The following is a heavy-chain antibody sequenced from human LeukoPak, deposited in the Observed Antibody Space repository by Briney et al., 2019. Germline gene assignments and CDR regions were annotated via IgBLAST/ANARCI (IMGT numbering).Heavy chain of an antibody. CDR3: ARDPGYCSGGSCYGHDAFDI. V-gene: IGHV4-34*01. CDR2: INHSGST. J-gene: IGHJ3*02. Sequence: SETLSLTCAVYGGSFSGYYWSWIRQPPGKGLEWIGEINHSGSTNYNPSLKSRFTLSVDTSTKQFPLKLSSVTAADTAVYYCARDPGYCSGGSCYGHDAFDIWGQGTMVTVSS. CDR1: GGSFSGYY. D-gene: IGHD2-15*01.